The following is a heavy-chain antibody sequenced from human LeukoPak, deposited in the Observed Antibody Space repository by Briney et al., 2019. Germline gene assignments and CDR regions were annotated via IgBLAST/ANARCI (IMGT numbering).Heavy chain of an antibody. CDR1: GFTFSSYG. CDR3: AKDMAVVVPAAMTFDY. CDR2: ISYDGSNK. Sequence: TGGSLRLSCAASGFTFSSYGMHWVRQAPGKGLEWVAVISYDGSNKYYADSVKGRFTISRDNSKNTLYLQMNSLRAEDTAVYYCAKDMAVVVPAAMTFDYWGQGTLVTVSS. J-gene: IGHJ4*02. V-gene: IGHV3-30*18. D-gene: IGHD2-2*01.